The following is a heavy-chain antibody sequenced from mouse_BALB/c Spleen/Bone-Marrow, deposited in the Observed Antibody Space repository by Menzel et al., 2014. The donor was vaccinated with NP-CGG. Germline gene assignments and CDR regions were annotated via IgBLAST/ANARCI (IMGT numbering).Heavy chain of an antibody. J-gene: IGHJ2*01. D-gene: IGHD3-3*01. CDR1: GFTFSGYG. Sequence: VQLQQSGGGLVQPGGSLKLSCAASGFTFSGYGMSWVRQTPDKGLGLVATISGSGSSTYYPDSVKGRFTISRDNARNTLYLQMSSLKSEVTAMYYCARGRDWFDYWGQGTTLTVSS. CDR2: ISGSGSST. CDR3: ARGRDWFDY. V-gene: IGHV5-6-3*01.